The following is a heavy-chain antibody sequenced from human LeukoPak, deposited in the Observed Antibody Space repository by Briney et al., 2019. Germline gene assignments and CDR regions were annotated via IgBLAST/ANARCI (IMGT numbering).Heavy chain of an antibody. CDR1: GFTFSTYS. CDR3: AKVARSTLLYYFDY. V-gene: IGHV3-23*01. J-gene: IGHJ4*02. Sequence: GGSLRLSCAASGFTFSTYSMDWVRQAPGKGLEWVSGISGSGGSTYYTDAVKGRFTISRDNSKNTLYLQMNSLRAEDTAVYYCAKVARSTLLYYFDYWGQGTLVTVSS. CDR2: ISGSGGST.